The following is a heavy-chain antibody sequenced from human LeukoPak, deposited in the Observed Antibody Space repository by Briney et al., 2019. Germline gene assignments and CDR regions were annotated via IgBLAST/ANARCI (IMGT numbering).Heavy chain of an antibody. CDR2: ISGSGSNT. CDR1: GFTFISYA. V-gene: IGHV3-23*01. Sequence: GGSLRLSCAASGFTFISYAMIWVRQAPGKGLEWVSGISGSGSNTYYADSVKGRFTISRDNSKNTLYLQMNSLRAEDTAVYYCAKGMVVTATRPIWDYWGQGTLVTVSS. J-gene: IGHJ4*02. D-gene: IGHD2-15*01. CDR3: AKGMVVTATRPIWDY.